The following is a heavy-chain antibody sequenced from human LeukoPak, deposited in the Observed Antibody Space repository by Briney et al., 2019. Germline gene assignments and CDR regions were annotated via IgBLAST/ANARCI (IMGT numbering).Heavy chain of an antibody. CDR3: ARKQQLGAWFDP. Sequence: SETLSLTCTVSGGSISSGGYYWSWIRQHPGKGLEWIGYIYYSGSTYYNPSLKSRVTISVDTSKNQSSLKLSSVTAADTAVCYCARKQQLGAWFDPWGQGTLVTVSS. CDR2: IYYSGST. V-gene: IGHV4-31*03. CDR1: GGSISSGGYY. D-gene: IGHD6-13*01. J-gene: IGHJ5*02.